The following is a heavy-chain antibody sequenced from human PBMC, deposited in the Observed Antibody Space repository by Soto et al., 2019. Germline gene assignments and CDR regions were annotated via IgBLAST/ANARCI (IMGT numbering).Heavy chain of an antibody. CDR1: GGTFSSYA. Sequence: ASVKVSCKASGGTFSSYAISWVRQAPGQGLEWMGGIIPVFGTANYAQKFQGRVTITADESTSTAYMELSSLRSEDTAVYYYAREVRYCSSTSCSDYGMDVWGQGTTVTVSS. V-gene: IGHV1-69*13. D-gene: IGHD2-2*01. CDR2: IIPVFGTA. CDR3: AREVRYCSSTSCSDYGMDV. J-gene: IGHJ6*02.